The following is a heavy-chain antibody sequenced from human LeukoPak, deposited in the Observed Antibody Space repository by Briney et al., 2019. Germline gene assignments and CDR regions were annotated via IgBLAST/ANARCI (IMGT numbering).Heavy chain of an antibody. J-gene: IGHJ4*02. CDR3: AKLRAAVVVAAEFDY. CDR2: ISGSGGST. V-gene: IGHV3-23*01. D-gene: IGHD2-15*01. Sequence: SGGSLRLSCAASGFTFSSYAMSWVRQAPGKGLEWVSAISGSGGSTYYADSVKGRFTISRDNSKNTLYLQMNSLRAEDTAVYYCAKLRAAVVVAAEFDYWGQGTLVTVSS. CDR1: GFTFSSYA.